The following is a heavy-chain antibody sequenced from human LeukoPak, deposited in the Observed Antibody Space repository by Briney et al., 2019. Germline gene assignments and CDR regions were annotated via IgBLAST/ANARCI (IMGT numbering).Heavy chain of an antibody. CDR1: GGSFDSKY. Sequence: SETLSLTCSVSGGSFDSKYWSWIRQPPGKELEWIGYIYYSGSTNYNPSLKSRVTISVDTSKNQFSLKLSSVTAADTAVYYCASTSDYSSSWKPLPGAFDIWGQGTMVTVSS. J-gene: IGHJ3*02. CDR2: IYYSGST. D-gene: IGHD6-13*01. V-gene: IGHV4-59*08. CDR3: ASTSDYSSSWKPLPGAFDI.